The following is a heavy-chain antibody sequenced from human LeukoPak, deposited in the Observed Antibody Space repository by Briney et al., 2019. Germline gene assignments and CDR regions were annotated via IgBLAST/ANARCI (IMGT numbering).Heavy chain of an antibody. Sequence: SGGAPRLSRAASGITLSSYCMHWVRQAPGQGLEWVAVISYDGSNKYYADSVKGRFTISRDNSKNTLFLQMNSLRAEDTAVYYCAKDRLRYFDWEFDYWGQGTLVTVSS. D-gene: IGHD3-9*01. CDR1: GITLSSYC. V-gene: IGHV3-30*18. CDR3: AKDRLRYFDWEFDY. CDR2: ISYDGSNK. J-gene: IGHJ4*02.